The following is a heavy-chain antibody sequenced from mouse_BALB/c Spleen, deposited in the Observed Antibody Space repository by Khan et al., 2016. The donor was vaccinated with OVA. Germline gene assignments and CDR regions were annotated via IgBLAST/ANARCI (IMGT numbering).Heavy chain of an antibody. CDR2: ISYSGNT. D-gene: IGHD1-1*01. Sequence: EVQLVESGPGLVKPSQSLSLTCTVTGYSITTDYVWYWIRQFPGSKLEWMGHISYSGNTKYNPSLKSQISITRDTSKNTFFLQLKSVTTEDTARYYCARIYGGDFDYWGQGTTLTVSS. CDR1: GYSITTDYV. J-gene: IGHJ2*01. CDR3: ARIYGGDFDY. V-gene: IGHV3-2*02.